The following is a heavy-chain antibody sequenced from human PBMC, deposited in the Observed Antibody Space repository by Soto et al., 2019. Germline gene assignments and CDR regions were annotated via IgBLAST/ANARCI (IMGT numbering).Heavy chain of an antibody. CDR1: GFTFSSYA. Sequence: PGGSLRLSCAASGFTFSSYAMSWVRQAPGKGLEWVSAISGSGGSTYYADSVKGRFTISRDNSKNTLYLQMNSLRAEDTAVYYCAKSTRYSSAWYYFHYWGQGTLVTVSS. CDR3: AKSTRYSSAWYYFHY. CDR2: ISGSGGST. D-gene: IGHD6-19*01. J-gene: IGHJ4*02. V-gene: IGHV3-23*01.